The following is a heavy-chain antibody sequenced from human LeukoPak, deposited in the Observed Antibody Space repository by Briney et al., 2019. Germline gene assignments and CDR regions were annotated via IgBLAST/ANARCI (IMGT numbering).Heavy chain of an antibody. D-gene: IGHD2-15*01. Sequence: PSETLSLTCTVSGGSISSYYWSWIRQPAGKGLEWIGRIYTSGSTNYNPSLKSRVTMSVDTSKNQFSLKLSSVTAADTAVYYCARDLVVVAATDAFDIWGQGTMVTVSS. CDR2: IYTSGST. CDR3: ARDLVVVAATDAFDI. CDR1: GGSISSYY. J-gene: IGHJ3*02. V-gene: IGHV4-4*07.